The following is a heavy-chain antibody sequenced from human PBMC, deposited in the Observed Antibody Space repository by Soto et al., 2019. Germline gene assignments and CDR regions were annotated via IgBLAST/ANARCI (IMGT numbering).Heavy chain of an antibody. CDR3: ATTRITGTTSPYYFDY. CDR2: FDPEDGET. D-gene: IGHD1-20*01. Sequence: ASVKVSCKVSGYTLTELSMHWVRQAPGKGLEWMGGFDPEDGETIYAQKFQGRVTMTEDTSTDTAYMELSSLRSEDTAVYYCATTRITGTTSPYYFDYWGQGTLVTVSS. J-gene: IGHJ4*02. V-gene: IGHV1-24*01. CDR1: GYTLTELS.